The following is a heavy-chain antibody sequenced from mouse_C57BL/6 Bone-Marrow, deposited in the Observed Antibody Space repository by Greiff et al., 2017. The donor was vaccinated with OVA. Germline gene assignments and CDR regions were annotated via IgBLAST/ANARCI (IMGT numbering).Heavy chain of an antibody. V-gene: IGHV5-16*01. D-gene: IGHD1-1*01. CDR3: ARVITTVVDWYFDV. Sequence: EVKVVESEGGLVQPGSSMKLSCTASGFTFSDYYMAWVRQVPEKGLEWVANINYDGSSTYYLDSLKSRFIISRDNAKNILYLQISSLKSEDTATYDCARVITTVVDWYFDVWGTGTTVTVSS. CDR2: INYDGSST. CDR1: GFTFSDYY. J-gene: IGHJ1*03.